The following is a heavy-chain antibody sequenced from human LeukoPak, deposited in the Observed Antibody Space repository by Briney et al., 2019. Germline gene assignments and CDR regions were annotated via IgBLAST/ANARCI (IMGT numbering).Heavy chain of an antibody. CDR2: ISCSCGST. CDR1: GFTFSSYA. J-gene: IGHJ4*02. Sequence: GGSLRLSCAASGFTFSSYAMSWVRQAPGKGLEWVSAISCSCGSTYYADSVKGRFTISRGNSKNTLYLKINSLRAEDTAVYYCAKDWTHCSSTSCYAPFSFYYFDYWGQGPLVTVSS. V-gene: IGHV3-23*01. D-gene: IGHD2-2*01. CDR3: AKDWTHCSSTSCYAPFSFYYFDY.